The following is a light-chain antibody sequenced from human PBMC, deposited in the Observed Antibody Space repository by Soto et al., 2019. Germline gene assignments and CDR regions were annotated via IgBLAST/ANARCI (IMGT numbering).Light chain of an antibody. Sequence: QSVLTQPASVSGSPGQSITISCTGTSSDVGNYNLVSWYQQHPGKAPKLMIFEVSNRPSGVSNRFSGSKSGNTASLTISGLQAEDEADYYCISYTTSSTSYVFGTGTKVTVL. V-gene: IGLV2-14*02. CDR2: EVS. J-gene: IGLJ1*01. CDR1: SSDVGNYNL. CDR3: ISYTTSSTSYV.